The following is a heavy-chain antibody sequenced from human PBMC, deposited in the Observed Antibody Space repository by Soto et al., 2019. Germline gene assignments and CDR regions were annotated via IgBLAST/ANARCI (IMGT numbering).Heavy chain of an antibody. Sequence: GASVKVSCKTSGVTFSSYAICWVRQAPGQGLEWMGGINPSGGSTSYAQKFQGRVTMTRDTSTSTVYMELSSLRSEDTAVYYCARDTGGSSSYFDYWGQGTLVTVSS. CDR3: ARDTGGSSSYFDY. CDR2: INPSGGST. V-gene: IGHV1-46*03. CDR1: GVTFSSYA. D-gene: IGHD1-26*01. J-gene: IGHJ4*02.